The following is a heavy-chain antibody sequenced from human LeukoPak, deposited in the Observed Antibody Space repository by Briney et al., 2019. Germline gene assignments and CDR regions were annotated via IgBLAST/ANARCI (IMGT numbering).Heavy chain of an antibody. J-gene: IGHJ4*02. Sequence: GGSLRLSCAASGFTFSSFYMSWVRQAPGKGLVWASRVNSDGSSTVYADSVKGRFTISRDNARTTVYLQMSSLRLDDTATYYCATGLGHYYDYWGQGSLVTVSS. CDR1: GFTFSSFY. CDR3: ATGLGHYYDY. D-gene: IGHD3-22*01. CDR2: VNSDGSST. V-gene: IGHV3-74*01.